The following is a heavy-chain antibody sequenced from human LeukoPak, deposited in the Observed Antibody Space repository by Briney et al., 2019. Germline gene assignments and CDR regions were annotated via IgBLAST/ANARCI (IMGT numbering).Heavy chain of an antibody. CDR1: GGTFSSYA. CDR2: IIPIFGTA. V-gene: IGHV1-69*01. J-gene: IGHJ4*02. Sequence: SVTVSCTAYGGTFSSYAISWVRQAPGQGLEWMGGIIPIFGTANYAQKFQGRVTITADESTSTAYMGLSSLRSEDTAVYYCARSLDDLEEFDYWGQGTLVTVSS. D-gene: IGHD2-21*02. CDR3: ARSLDDLEEFDY.